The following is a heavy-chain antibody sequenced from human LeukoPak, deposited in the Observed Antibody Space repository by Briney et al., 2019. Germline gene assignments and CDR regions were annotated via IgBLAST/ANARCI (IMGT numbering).Heavy chain of an antibody. Sequence: GRSLRLSCAASGFTFSSYAMHWVRQAPGKGLEWVAVISYDGSNKYYADSVKGRFTISRGNSKNTLYLQMNSLRAEDTAVYYCARDPRRWIVVVVAATLSPRFYYFDCWGQGTLVTVSS. CDR1: GFTFSSYA. D-gene: IGHD2-15*01. V-gene: IGHV3-30-3*01. CDR2: ISYDGSNK. CDR3: ARDPRRWIVVVVAATLSPRFYYFDC. J-gene: IGHJ4*02.